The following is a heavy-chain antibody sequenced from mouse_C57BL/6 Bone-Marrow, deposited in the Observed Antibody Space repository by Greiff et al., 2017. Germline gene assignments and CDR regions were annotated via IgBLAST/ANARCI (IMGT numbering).Heavy chain of an antibody. D-gene: IGHD1-1*01. Sequence: ESGGGLVQPGGSLSLSCAVSGFPSTDYYMSWVRQPPGKALEWLGFIRNKVNGYTTEYSASVKGRFTISRDNSQRILYLQMNALRAEDSATYFCARAYGCRPFAYWGQGTLVTVSA. J-gene: IGHJ3*01. CDR1: GFPSTDYY. CDR3: ARAYGCRPFAY. V-gene: IGHV7-3*01. CDR2: IRNKVNGYTT.